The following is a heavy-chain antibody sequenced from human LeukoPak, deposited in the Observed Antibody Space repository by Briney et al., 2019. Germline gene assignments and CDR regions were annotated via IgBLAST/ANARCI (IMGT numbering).Heavy chain of an antibody. CDR2: ISFDGSTK. J-gene: IGHJ4*02. D-gene: IGHD5-12*01. CDR1: GFAFSTYA. Sequence: GRSLRLSCAASGFAFSTYAMHWVRQAPGKGLEWVAVISFDGSTKYYADSVKGRFTTSRDNSKNTLYLHMNGLRAADTATYYCTRRGGGYEFDYWGQGTLVTVSS. CDR3: TRRGGGYEFDY. V-gene: IGHV3-30-3*01.